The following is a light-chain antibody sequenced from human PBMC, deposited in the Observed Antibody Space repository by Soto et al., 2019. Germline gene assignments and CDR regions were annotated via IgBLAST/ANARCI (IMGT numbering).Light chain of an antibody. CDR3: QQRSNWPLLT. V-gene: IGKV3-11*01. J-gene: IGKJ4*01. Sequence: EIVLTQSLATLSLYPGERATLSCRASQSVSSYLAWYQQKPGQAPRLLIYDASNRATGIPARFSGSGSGTDFTLTISSLEPKDFAVYYCQQRSNWPLLTVGGGTK. CDR1: QSVSSY. CDR2: DAS.